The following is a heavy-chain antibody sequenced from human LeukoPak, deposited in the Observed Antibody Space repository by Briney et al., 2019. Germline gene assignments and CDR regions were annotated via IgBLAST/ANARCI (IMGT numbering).Heavy chain of an antibody. CDR3: ARQPFILEWLPEEFDY. J-gene: IGHJ4*02. V-gene: IGHV4-39*01. CDR1: GGSISSSSYY. D-gene: IGHD3-3*01. Sequence: SETLSLTCTVSGGSISSSSYYWGWIRQPPGKGLEWIGSIYYSGSTYYNPSLKSRVTISVDTSKNQFSLKLSSVTAADTAVYYCARQPFILEWLPEEFDYWGQGTLVTVSS. CDR2: IYYSGST.